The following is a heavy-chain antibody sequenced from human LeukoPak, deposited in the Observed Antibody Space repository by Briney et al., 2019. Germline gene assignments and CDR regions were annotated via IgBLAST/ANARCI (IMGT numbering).Heavy chain of an antibody. CDR1: GFSFSTHG. D-gene: IGHD3-3*01. Sequence: GGSLRLSCVASGFSFSTHGMHWVRQAPGKGLEWVALIWYDGSSEEYADSVKGRFTISRDNSRDTLYLQMNSLRAEDTAVYYCAKDDNWRGSYNYYYMDVWGKGTSVTVSS. J-gene: IGHJ6*03. CDR2: IWYDGSSE. V-gene: IGHV3-33*06. CDR3: AKDDNWRGSYNYYYMDV.